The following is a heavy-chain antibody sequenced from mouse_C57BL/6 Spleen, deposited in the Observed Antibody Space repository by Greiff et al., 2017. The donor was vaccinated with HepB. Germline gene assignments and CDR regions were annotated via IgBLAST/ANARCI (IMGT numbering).Heavy chain of an antibody. V-gene: IGHV5-17*01. D-gene: IGHD2-5*01. CDR1: GFTFSDYG. CDR2: ISSGSSTI. Sequence: EVQGVESGGGLVKPGGSLKLSCAASGFTFSDYGMHWVRQSPEKGLEWVAYISSGSSTIYYADTVKGRFTISRDNAKNTLFLQMTSLRSEDTAMYYGARETYYSNYKAMDYWGQVTSVTVSS. J-gene: IGHJ4*01. CDR3: ARETYYSNYKAMDY.